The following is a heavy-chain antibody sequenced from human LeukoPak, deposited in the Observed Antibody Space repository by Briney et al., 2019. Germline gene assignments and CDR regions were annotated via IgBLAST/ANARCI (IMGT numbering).Heavy chain of an antibody. J-gene: IGHJ4*02. CDR1: GFTFSSYA. CDR3: ARDPGVRGYCDY. Sequence: GGSLRLSCAASGFTFSSYAMSWVRQAPGKGLEWVSAISGSGGSTYYADSVKGRFTISRDNSKNTLYLQMNSLRAEDTAVYYCARDPGVRGYCDYWGQGTLVTVSS. V-gene: IGHV3-23*01. D-gene: IGHD2-15*01. CDR2: ISGSGGST.